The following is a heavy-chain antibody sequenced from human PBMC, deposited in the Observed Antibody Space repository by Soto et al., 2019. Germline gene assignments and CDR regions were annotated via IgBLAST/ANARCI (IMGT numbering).Heavy chain of an antibody. CDR2: IYYSGST. CDR1: GGSISSGGYY. Sequence: LSLTCTVSGGSISSGGYYWSWIRQHPGKGLEWIGYIYYSGSTYYNPSLKSRVTISVDTSKNQFSLKLSSVTAADTAVYYCARDHPNQLLNYNWLDPWGEGTLVTVS. J-gene: IGHJ5*02. V-gene: IGHV4-31*03. D-gene: IGHD2-2*01. CDR3: ARDHPNQLLNYNWLDP.